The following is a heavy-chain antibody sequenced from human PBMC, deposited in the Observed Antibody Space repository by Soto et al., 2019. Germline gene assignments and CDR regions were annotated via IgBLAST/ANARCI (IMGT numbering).Heavy chain of an antibody. D-gene: IGHD1-26*01. J-gene: IGHJ3*02. Sequence: ASVKVSCEVSGYTLTELSMHWVRQAPGKGLEWMGGFDPEDAETIYAQKFQGRVTMTEDTSTDTAYMELSSLRSEDTAVYYCATDSGIVGATDDAFDIWGQGTMVTVSS. V-gene: IGHV1-24*01. CDR1: GYTLTELS. CDR2: FDPEDAET. CDR3: ATDSGIVGATDDAFDI.